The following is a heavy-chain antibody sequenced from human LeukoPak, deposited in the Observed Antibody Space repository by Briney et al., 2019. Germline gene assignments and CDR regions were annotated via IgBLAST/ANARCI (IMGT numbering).Heavy chain of an antibody. J-gene: IGHJ3*02. CDR1: GFTFSNYA. Sequence: GGSLRLSCAASGFTFSNYAMSWVRQAPGKGLEWVSAISGTDGATYYADSVKGRFTISRDNSKNTVYFQMNSLRAEDTAVYYCAKSGYRFSMGDTASPFDIWGQGTVVTVSS. D-gene: IGHD2/OR15-2a*01. CDR3: AKSGYRFSMGDTASPFDI. V-gene: IGHV3-23*01. CDR2: ISGTDGAT.